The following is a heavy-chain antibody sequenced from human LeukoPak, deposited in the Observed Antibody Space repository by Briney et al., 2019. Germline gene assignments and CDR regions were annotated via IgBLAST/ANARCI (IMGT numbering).Heavy chain of an antibody. CDR1: GGSFSGYY. Sequence: PSETLSLTCAVYGGSFSGYYWSWIRQPPGKGLEWIGYIYYSGSTNYNPSLKSRVTISVDTSKNQFSLKLSSVTAADTAVYYCARDRYLLDAFDIWGQGTMVTVSS. J-gene: IGHJ3*02. D-gene: IGHD3-16*02. CDR3: ARDRYLLDAFDI. V-gene: IGHV4-59*01. CDR2: IYYSGST.